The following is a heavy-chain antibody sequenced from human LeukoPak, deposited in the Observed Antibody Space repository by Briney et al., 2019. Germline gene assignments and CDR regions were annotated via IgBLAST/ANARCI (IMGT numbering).Heavy chain of an antibody. CDR1: GFTFSKYS. J-gene: IGHJ4*02. CDR3: ARTLYYYDSSGYFY. V-gene: IGHV3-48*01. D-gene: IGHD3-22*01. Sequence: GGSLRLSCAASGFTFSKYSMNWVRQAPGKGLEWVSYISPSSSNILYADSVKGRFTISRDNAKNSLYLQMNSLRAQDTAVYYCARTLYYYDSSGYFYWGQGTLVTVSS. CDR2: ISPSSSNI.